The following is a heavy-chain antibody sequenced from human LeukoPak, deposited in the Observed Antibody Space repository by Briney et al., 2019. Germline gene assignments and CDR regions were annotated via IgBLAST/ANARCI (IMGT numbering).Heavy chain of an antibody. D-gene: IGHD1-26*01. V-gene: IGHV3-11*04. J-gene: IGHJ4*02. CDR1: GFTFSDYY. CDR3: AGTVVGATRPSPDY. CDR2: ISSSGSTI. Sequence: GSLRLSCAASGFTFSDYYMSWIRQAPGKGLEWVSYISSSGSTIYYADSVKGRFTISRDNAKNSLYLQMNSLRAEDTAVYYCAGTVVGATRPSPDYWGQGTLVTVSS.